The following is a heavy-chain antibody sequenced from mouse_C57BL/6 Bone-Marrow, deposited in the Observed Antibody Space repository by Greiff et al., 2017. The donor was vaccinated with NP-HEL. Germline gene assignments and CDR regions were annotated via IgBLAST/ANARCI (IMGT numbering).Heavy chain of an antibody. CDR3: TRPTVVARWYFDV. Sequence: QVQLQQSGAELVRPGASVTLSCKASGYTFTDYEMHWVKQTPVHGLEWIGAIDPETGGTAYNQKFKGKAILTADKSSSPAYMELHSLTSEDTAVYYCTRPTVVARWYFDVWGTGTTVTVSS. V-gene: IGHV1-15*01. D-gene: IGHD1-1*01. CDR2: IDPETGGT. CDR1: GYTFTDYE. J-gene: IGHJ1*03.